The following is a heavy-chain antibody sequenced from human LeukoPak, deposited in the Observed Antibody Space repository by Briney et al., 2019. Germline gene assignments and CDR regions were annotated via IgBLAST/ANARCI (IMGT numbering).Heavy chain of an antibody. V-gene: IGHV3-7*01. J-gene: IGHJ4*02. Sequence: GGSLRLSCITSGFNFRRYNMAWVRQAPGKGLEWLATFAWDESAIEYTDSVRGRFTISRDNAKNSVHLQMTGLRAEDTAVYFYVTEYWYRFDYWGQGLLVTVSS. D-gene: IGHD6-13*01. CDR3: VTEYWYRFDY. CDR2: FAWDESAI. CDR1: GFNFRRYN.